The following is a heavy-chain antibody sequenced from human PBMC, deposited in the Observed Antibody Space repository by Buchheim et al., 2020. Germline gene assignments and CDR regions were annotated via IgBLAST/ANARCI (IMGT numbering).Heavy chain of an antibody. CDR2: ISYDGSNK. CDR1: GFTFSSYA. V-gene: IGHV3-30-3*01. D-gene: IGHD5-18*01. CDR3: ARDLWIQLWFVGLHYYYYYGMDV. Sequence: QVQLVESGGGVVQPGRSLRLSCAASGFTFSSYAMHWVRQAPGKGLEWVAVISYDGSNKYYADSVKGRFTLSRDNSKNTLYLQMNILIAEDTAVYYCARDLWIQLWFVGLHYYYYYGMDVWGQGTT. J-gene: IGHJ6*02.